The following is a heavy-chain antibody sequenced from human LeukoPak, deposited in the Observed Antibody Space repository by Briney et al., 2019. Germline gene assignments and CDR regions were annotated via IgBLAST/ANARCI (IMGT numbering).Heavy chain of an antibody. Sequence: GGSLRLSCAASAFSFGSYAMIWVRQAPGKGLEWVSVIYPSSDEILYAESVKGRFTVSRDNSKNTLSLQMNSLRAEDTAIYYCAKYSRTGDPFDYWGQGTLVAVSS. CDR1: AFSFGSYA. J-gene: IGHJ4*02. CDR3: AKYSRTGDPFDY. D-gene: IGHD7-27*01. CDR2: IYPSSDEI. V-gene: IGHV3-23*01.